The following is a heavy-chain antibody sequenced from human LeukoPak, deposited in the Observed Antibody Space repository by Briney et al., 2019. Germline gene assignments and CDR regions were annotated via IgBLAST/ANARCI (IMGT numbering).Heavy chain of an antibody. CDR2: INPSGGST. D-gene: IGHD6-13*01. Sequence: ASVKVSCKASGYTFTSYYMHWVRQAPGQGLEWMGIINPSGGSTSYAQEFQGRVTMTRDTSTSTVYMELSSLRSEDTAVYYCARASPRDIAAAGPNGDGHLGYWGQGTLVTVSS. CDR3: ARASPRDIAAAGPNGDGHLGY. CDR1: GYTFTSYY. V-gene: IGHV1-46*01. J-gene: IGHJ4*02.